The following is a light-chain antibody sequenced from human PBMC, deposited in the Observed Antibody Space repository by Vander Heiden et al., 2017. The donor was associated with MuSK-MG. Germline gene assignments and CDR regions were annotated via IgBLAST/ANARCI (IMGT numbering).Light chain of an antibody. CDR2: YDS. Sequence: SYVLTQPPSVSVPPGQTPRITCGGNNIGSKSVHWYQQKPGQAPVLVIYYDSDRPSGIPERFSGSNSGNTATLTISRVEAGDEADDDCQVWDSSSDHPYWVFGGGTKLTVL. CDR1: NIGSKS. J-gene: IGLJ3*02. V-gene: IGLV3-21*04. CDR3: QVWDSSSDHPYWV.